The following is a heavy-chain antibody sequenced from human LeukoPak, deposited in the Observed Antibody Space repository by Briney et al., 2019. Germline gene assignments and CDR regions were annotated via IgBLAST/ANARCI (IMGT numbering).Heavy chain of an antibody. CDR1: GYTFTSYG. D-gene: IGHD6-13*01. CDR3: ARVGHSSSWYYFDY. V-gene: IGHV1-18*01. J-gene: IGHJ4*02. CDR2: ISAYNGNT. Sequence: ASVKVSCKASGYTFTSYGISWVRQAPGQGLEWMGWISAYNGNTNYAQKLQGRVTMTTDTSTSTAYMELRSLGSDDTAVYYCARVGHSSSWYYFDYWGQGTLVTVSS.